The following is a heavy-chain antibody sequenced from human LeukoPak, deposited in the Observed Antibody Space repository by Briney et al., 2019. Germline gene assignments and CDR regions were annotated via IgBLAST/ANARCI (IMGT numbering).Heavy chain of an antibody. V-gene: IGHV4-4*02. D-gene: IGHD4-17*01. J-gene: IGHJ4*02. CDR3: ARDQATVTFDY. Sequence: PSETLSLTCAVSGCSISSGNWWSWVRQPPGKGLEWIGQIYHSGSTNYNPSLRSRVTISVEKSKNQFSLNLTSVTAADTAVYYCARDQATVTFDYWGQGTLVTVSS. CDR1: GCSISSGNW. CDR2: IYHSGST.